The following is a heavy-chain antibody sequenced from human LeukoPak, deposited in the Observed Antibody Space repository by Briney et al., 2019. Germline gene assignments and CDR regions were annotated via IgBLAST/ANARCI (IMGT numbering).Heavy chain of an antibody. Sequence: SETLSLTCTVSGGSFSSSSYCWGWIRQPPGKGLEWIGSIYYSGTTYQNPSLKSRVTISVDTSKNQFSLRLSSVTAADTAVYFCARHGGTYYRPFDYWGQGTLVTVSS. D-gene: IGHD1-26*01. CDR2: IYYSGTT. CDR3: ARHGGTYYRPFDY. V-gene: IGHV4-39*01. CDR1: GGSFSSSSYC. J-gene: IGHJ4*02.